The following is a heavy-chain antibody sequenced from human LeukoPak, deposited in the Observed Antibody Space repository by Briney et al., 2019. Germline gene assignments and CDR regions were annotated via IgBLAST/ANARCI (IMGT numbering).Heavy chain of an antibody. Sequence: GGSLRLSCAASGFTFSSYAMSWVRQAPGKGLEWVSGISGSGGSTFYTDSVTGRFTISRDNSKNTLYVQMNSLRAEDTAVYYCAKTGGYYDTSDLYRPDVFDIWGQGTVVTVSS. D-gene: IGHD3-22*01. J-gene: IGHJ3*02. CDR2: ISGSGGST. V-gene: IGHV3-23*01. CDR3: AKTGGYYDTSDLYRPDVFDI. CDR1: GFTFSSYA.